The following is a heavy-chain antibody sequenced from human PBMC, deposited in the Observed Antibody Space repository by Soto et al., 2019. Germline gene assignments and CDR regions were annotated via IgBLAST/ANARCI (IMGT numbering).Heavy chain of an antibody. CDR1: GGSISSYY. Sequence: SETLSLTCTVSGGSISSYYWSWIGQPPGKGPEWIGYIYYSGSTNYNPSLKSRVTISVHTSKNQFSLKLSSVTAADTAVYYCARQASGSPPEDWGQGTLLTVSS. J-gene: IGHJ4*01. D-gene: IGHD5-12*01. CDR2: IYYSGST. CDR3: ARQASGSPPED. V-gene: IGHV4-59*08.